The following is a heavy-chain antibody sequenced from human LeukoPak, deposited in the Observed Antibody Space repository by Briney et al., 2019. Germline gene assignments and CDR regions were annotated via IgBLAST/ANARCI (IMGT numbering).Heavy chain of an antibody. J-gene: IGHJ4*02. CDR1: GGSISSSNW. Sequence: SETLSLTCAVSGGSISSSNWWSWVRQPPGKGLEWIGEIYHSGSTNYNPSLKSRVTISVDKSKNQFSLKLSSVTAADTAVYYCAKDIGVRTVLGYCSSTSCSIDYWGQGTLVTVSS. CDR2: IYHSGST. CDR3: AKDIGVRTVLGYCSSTSCSIDY. D-gene: IGHD2-2*01. V-gene: IGHV4-4*02.